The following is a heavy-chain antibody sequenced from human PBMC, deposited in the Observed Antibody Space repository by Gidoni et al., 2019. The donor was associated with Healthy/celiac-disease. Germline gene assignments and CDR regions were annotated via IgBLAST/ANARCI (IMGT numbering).Heavy chain of an antibody. CDR1: VGSISSYY. CDR2: IYYSGST. J-gene: IGHJ4*02. V-gene: IGHV4-59*01. CDR3: AREINRGYSGYVDY. D-gene: IGHD5-12*01. Sequence: QVQLQESGPGLVKPSETLSLTCTVSVGSISSYYWSWIRQPPGKGLEWIGYIYYSGSTNYNPSLKSRVTISVDTSKNQFSLKLSSVTAADTAVYYCAREINRGYSGYVDYWGQGTLVTVSS.